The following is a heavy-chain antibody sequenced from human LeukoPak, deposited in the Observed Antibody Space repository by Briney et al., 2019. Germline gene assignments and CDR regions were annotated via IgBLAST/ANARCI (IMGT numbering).Heavy chain of an antibody. CDR1: GSTFSNYD. CDR3: VRMVSGDY. CDR2: ISASGGHT. V-gene: IGHV3-23*01. J-gene: IGHJ4*02. Sequence: GGSLRLSCAPSGSTFSNYDMNWVRQTPGKGLEWLSTISASGGHTYYADSVRGRFTISRDNSKNTLSLQMNSLRAEDTAVYYCVRMVSGDYWGQGTLVTVSS. D-gene: IGHD2-8*01.